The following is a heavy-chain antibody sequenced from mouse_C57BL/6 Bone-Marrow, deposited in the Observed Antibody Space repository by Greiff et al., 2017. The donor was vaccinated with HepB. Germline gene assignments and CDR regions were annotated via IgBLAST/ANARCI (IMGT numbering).Heavy chain of an antibody. CDR1: GYTFTDYE. CDR2: IDPETGGT. V-gene: IGHV1-15*01. CDR3: TRKTDWDPFAY. Sequence: VQRVESGAELVRPGASVTLSCKASGYTFTDYEMHWVKQTPVHGLEWIGAIDPETGGTAYNQKFKGKAILTADKSSSTAYMELRSLTSEDSAVYYCTRKTDWDPFAYWGQGTLVTVSA. D-gene: IGHD4-1*01. J-gene: IGHJ3*01.